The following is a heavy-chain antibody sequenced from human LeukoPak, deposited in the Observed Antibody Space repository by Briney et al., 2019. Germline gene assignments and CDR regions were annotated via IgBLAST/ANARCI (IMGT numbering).Heavy chain of an antibody. D-gene: IGHD2-2*02. CDR1: GGSFSGYY. J-gene: IGHJ5*02. V-gene: IGHV4-34*01. CDR2: INHSGST. Sequence: SETLSLTCAVYGGSFSGYYWSWIRQPPGKGLEWIGEINHSGSTNYNPSLKSRVTISVDTSKNQFYLQLSSVTAEDTAVYYCASTDIVVVPAAIRGYNWFDPWGQGTMVTVSS. CDR3: ASTDIVVVPAAIRGYNWFDP.